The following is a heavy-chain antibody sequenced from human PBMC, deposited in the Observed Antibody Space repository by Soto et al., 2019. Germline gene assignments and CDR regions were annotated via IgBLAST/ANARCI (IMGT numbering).Heavy chain of an antibody. Sequence: GASVKVSCKASGGTFSSYAISWVRHAPGQGLEWMGGIIPIFGTANYAQKFQGRVTITADESTSTAYMELSSLRSEDTAVYYCARLPQPAAKVGGFADYYYYGMDVWGQGTTVTVSS. CDR2: IIPIFGTA. V-gene: IGHV1-69*13. J-gene: IGHJ6*02. CDR1: GGTFSSYA. CDR3: ARLPQPAAKVGGFADYYYYGMDV. D-gene: IGHD2-2*01.